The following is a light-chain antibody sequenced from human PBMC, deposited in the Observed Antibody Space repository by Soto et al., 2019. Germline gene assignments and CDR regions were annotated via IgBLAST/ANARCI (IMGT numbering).Light chain of an antibody. CDR2: EDS. CDR3: SSYAGSNNLV. J-gene: IGLJ2*01. Sequence: QSALTQPPSASGSPGQSVTISCTGTSSDVGGYNYVSWYQQHPGKAPKLMIYEDSKRPSGVPDRFSGSKSGNTASLTVSRLQAEDEADYYCSSYAGSNNLVFGGGTKLTVL. CDR1: SSDVGGYNY. V-gene: IGLV2-8*01.